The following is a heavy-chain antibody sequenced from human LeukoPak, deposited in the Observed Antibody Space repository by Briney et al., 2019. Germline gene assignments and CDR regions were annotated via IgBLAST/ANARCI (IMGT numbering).Heavy chain of an antibody. D-gene: IGHD3-9*01. CDR1: GGSFNDYY. J-gene: IGHJ4*02. CDR3: ARGVILTGYSTFDY. V-gene: IGHV4-34*01. Sequence: SETLSLTCAVYGGSFNDYYWSWIRQPPGKGLEWIGEINHSGSTNYNPSLKSRVTISVDTSKNQFSLKLSSVTAADTAVYYCARGVILTGYSTFDYWGQGTLVTVSS. CDR2: INHSGST.